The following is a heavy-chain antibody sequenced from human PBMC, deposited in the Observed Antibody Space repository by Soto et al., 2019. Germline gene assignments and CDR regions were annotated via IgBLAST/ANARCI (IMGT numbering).Heavy chain of an antibody. J-gene: IGHJ6*03. D-gene: IGHD6-6*01. Sequence: QSQTLSLTCAVYGGSFSGYYWSWIRQPPGKGLEWIGEINHSGSTNYNPSLKSRVTISVDTSKNQFSLKLSSVTAADTAVYYCARGFRGAARKTRYYYYMDVWGKGTTVTVSS. V-gene: IGHV4-34*01. CDR2: INHSGST. CDR3: ARGFRGAARKTRYYYYMDV. CDR1: GGSFSGYY.